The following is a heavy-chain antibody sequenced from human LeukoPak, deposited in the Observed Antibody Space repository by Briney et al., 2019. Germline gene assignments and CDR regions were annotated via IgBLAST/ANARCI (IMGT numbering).Heavy chain of an antibody. J-gene: IGHJ3*02. Sequence: PSETLSLTCTASGGSISSYYWSWIRQPPGKGLEWIGYIYYSGSTNYNPSLKSRVTIPVDTSKNQFSLKLSSVTAADTAVYYCARDIPGIAAAGSYAFDIWGQGTMVTVSS. D-gene: IGHD6-13*01. CDR2: IYYSGST. CDR1: GGSISSYY. CDR3: ARDIPGIAAAGSYAFDI. V-gene: IGHV4-59*12.